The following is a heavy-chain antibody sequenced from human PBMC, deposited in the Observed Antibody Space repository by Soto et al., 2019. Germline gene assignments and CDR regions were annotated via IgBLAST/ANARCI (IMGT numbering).Heavy chain of an antibody. CDR1: GGTFSSYA. D-gene: IGHD3-22*01. J-gene: IGHJ4*02. CDR2: IIPIFGTA. CDR3: ARDGYYYDSSGYYYYFDY. Sequence: QVQLVQSGAEVKKPGSSVKVSCKASGGTFSSYAISWVRQAPGQGLEWMGGIIPIFGTANYAQKFQGRVTVAADESTRTAYMELRRLRSEDTAVYYCARDGYYYDSSGYYYYFDYWGQGTLVTVSS. V-gene: IGHV1-69*12.